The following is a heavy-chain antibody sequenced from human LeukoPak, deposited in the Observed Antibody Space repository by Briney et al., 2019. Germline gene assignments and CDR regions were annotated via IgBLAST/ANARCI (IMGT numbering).Heavy chain of an antibody. D-gene: IGHD1-14*01. CDR2: FFLSGGP. V-gene: IGHV4/OR15-8*01. CDR1: GDFIRSSEW. Sequence: SETLSLTCDVSGDFIRSSEWWSWVRQPPGKGLEWIGQFFLSGGPNYRPSLRSRVTISVDRSKSQFSLKMASVTAADTAIYYCVRNGRYCLDYWGQGTLVTVSS. CDR3: VRNGRYCLDY. J-gene: IGHJ4*02.